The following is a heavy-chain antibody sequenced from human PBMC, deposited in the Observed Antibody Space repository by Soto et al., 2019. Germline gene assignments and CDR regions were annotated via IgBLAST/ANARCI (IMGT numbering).Heavy chain of an antibody. D-gene: IGHD1-26*01. J-gene: IGHJ5*02. CDR2: IVPLLRIT. Sequence: QVQLVQSGAEVKKPGASLRVSCETSGDTSTIYTITWVRQAPGQGLQWMGRIVPLLRITNYAQEFQGRLTITADSSTSSAHLLRASLPSEDTAVYYCATDKCGAGRVGVHSWGQGTLVIVSS. CDR1: GDTSTIYT. CDR3: ATDKCGAGRVGVHS. V-gene: IGHV1-69*08.